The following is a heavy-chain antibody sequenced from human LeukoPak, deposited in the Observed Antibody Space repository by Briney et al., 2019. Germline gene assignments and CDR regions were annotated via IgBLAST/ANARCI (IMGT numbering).Heavy chain of an antibody. CDR2: IIPIFGTA. Sequence: GASVKVSCKASGGTFSSYAISWVRQAPGQGLEWMGGIIPIFGTANYAQKFQGRVTITADESTSTAYMELRSLRSDDTAVYYCARAAKDRAMAQGRYWGQGTLVTVSS. CDR3: ARAAKDRAMAQGRY. D-gene: IGHD5-18*01. CDR1: GGTFSSYA. V-gene: IGHV1-69*13. J-gene: IGHJ4*02.